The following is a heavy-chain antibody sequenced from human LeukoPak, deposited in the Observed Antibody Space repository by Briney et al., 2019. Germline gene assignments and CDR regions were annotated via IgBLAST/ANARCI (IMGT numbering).Heavy chain of an antibody. J-gene: IGHJ1*01. D-gene: IGHD4-23*01. Sequence: SETLSLTCIVSGDSISTTIYFWGWIRQPPGKGLEWIGSVYYSGNTYYNPSLKSRITISVDTSKNQFSLSLSSVTAADTAVYYCARVARYGGYTQYFQPWGQGTLVTVSP. V-gene: IGHV4-39*07. CDR3: ARVARYGGYTQYFQP. CDR1: GDSISTTIYF. CDR2: VYYSGNT.